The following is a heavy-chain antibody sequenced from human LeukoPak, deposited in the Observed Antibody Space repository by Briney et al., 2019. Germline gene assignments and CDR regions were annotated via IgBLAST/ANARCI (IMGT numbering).Heavy chain of an antibody. CDR2: YYSGST. Sequence: PSETLSLTCTVSGGSVSSGSYHWSWIRQPPGKGLEWIGYYYSGSTNYNPSLKSRVTISVDMPKNQFSLKLSSVTPADTAVYYCATYLAGGAGKGSWGQGTLVTVSS. D-gene: IGHD1-26*01. CDR1: GGSVSSGSYH. V-gene: IGHV4-61*01. J-gene: IGHJ5*02. CDR3: ATYLAGGAGKGS.